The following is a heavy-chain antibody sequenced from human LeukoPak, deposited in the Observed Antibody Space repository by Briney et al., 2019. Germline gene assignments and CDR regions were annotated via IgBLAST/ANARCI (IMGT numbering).Heavy chain of an antibody. CDR1: GFTFSSYW. CDR3: ARGGAMQSPADY. D-gene: IGHD3-16*01. Sequence: GGSLRLSCAASGFTFSSYWMSWVRQAPGKGLEWVANVKQDGSGKFYVDSVKGRFTISRDNAKNSLYLKMNSLRAEDTAVYYCARGGAMQSPADYWGQGTLVTVSS. J-gene: IGHJ4*02. V-gene: IGHV3-7*03. CDR2: VKQDGSGK.